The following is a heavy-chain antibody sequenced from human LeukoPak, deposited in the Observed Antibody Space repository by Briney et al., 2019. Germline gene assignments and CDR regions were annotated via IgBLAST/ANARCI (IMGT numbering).Heavy chain of an antibody. Sequence: SGPTLVKPTQTLTLTCTFSGFSLTTSGVGVGWIRQPPEKALEWLAFIYWDDDKRYRPSLKSRLTISKDTSKNQVVLTMTDMDLVDTATYYCVHGRYGGNLAYWGQGTRVTVSS. CDR3: VHGRYGGNLAY. J-gene: IGHJ4*02. CDR1: GFSLTTSGVG. V-gene: IGHV2-5*02. D-gene: IGHD5-12*01. CDR2: IYWDDDK.